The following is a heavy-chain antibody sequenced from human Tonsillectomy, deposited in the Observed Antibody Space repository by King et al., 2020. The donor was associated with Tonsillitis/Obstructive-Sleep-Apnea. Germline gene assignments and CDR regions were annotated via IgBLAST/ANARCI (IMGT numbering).Heavy chain of an antibody. CDR3: ARDSAVVPAAHYAFDI. CDR2: ISRSSSHK. CDR1: GFIFSDYY. V-gene: IGHV3-11*06. D-gene: IGHD2-2*01. J-gene: IGHJ3*02. Sequence: VQLVESGGGMVKPGGSLRLFCAASGFIFSDYYMSWIRQAPGKGLEWVSNISRSSSHKNYADSVKGRFTISRDNAKNSLYLHMNSLRAEDTAVYYCARDSAVVPAAHYAFDIWGQGTMVTVSS.